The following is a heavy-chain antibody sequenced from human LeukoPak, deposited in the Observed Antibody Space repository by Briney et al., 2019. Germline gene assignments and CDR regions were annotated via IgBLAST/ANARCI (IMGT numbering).Heavy chain of an antibody. CDR2: IYHSGST. J-gene: IGHJ4*02. V-gene: IGHV4-38-2*02. CDR3: ARVEPWLLH. D-gene: IGHD5-12*01. Sequence: SSETLSLTCTVSGYSISSGYDWGWIRQPPGKGLEWIGKIYHSGSTYYNPSLKTRVTISVDTSKNQFSLRLSSVTAADTAVYYCARVEPWLLHWGQGTLVTVSS. CDR1: GYSISSGYD.